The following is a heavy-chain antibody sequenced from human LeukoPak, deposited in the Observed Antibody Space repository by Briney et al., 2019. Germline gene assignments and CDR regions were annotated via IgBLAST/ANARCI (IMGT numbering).Heavy chain of an antibody. Sequence: GGSLRLSWAASGFTFSSYEMNWVRQAPGKRLEWVSYIGRSGSTIYYADSVKGRFTISRDNAKNSLYLQMNSLRAEDTAVYYCARLALRESSSWYYWFDPWGQGTLVTVSS. CDR3: ARLALRESSSWYYWFDP. D-gene: IGHD6-13*01. J-gene: IGHJ5*02. V-gene: IGHV3-48*03. CDR2: IGRSGSTI. CDR1: GFTFSSYE.